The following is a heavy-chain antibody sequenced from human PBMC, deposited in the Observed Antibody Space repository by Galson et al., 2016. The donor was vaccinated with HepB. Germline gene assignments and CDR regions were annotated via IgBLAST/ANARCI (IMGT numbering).Heavy chain of an antibody. CDR1: GFTFSSYG. J-gene: IGHJ6*02. CDR2: ISYVGYNK. Sequence: SLRLSCAASGFTFSSYGMHWVRQAPGKGLEWVAVISYVGYNKYYADSVKGRFTISRDNSKNTLYLQMNSLRAEDTAVYYCAKDSIFRGGMDVWGQGTTVTVSS. CDR3: AKDSIFRGGMDV. D-gene: IGHD3-9*01. V-gene: IGHV3-30*18.